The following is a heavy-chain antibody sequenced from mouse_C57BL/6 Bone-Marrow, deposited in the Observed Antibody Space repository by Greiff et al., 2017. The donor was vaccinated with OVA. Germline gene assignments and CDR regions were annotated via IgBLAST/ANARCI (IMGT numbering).Heavy chain of an antibody. D-gene: IGHD3-2*02. CDR1: GFTFSDYG. J-gene: IGHJ2*01. CDR3: GSDSSGFSPLFDY. CDR2: ISSGSSTI. V-gene: IGHV5-17*01. Sequence: EVKLVESGGGLVKPGGSLKLSCAASGFTFSDYGMHWVRQAPAKGLEWVAYISSGSSTIYYADTVKGRFTISRDNSKNTLFLQMTSLRSDEKAMYYCGSDSSGFSPLFDYWGQGTTLTVSS.